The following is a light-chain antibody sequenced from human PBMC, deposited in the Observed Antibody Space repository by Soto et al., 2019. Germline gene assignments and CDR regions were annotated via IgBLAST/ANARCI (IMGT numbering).Light chain of an antibody. V-gene: IGKV3-11*01. CDR3: QQRSNWPIT. J-gene: IGKJ5*01. CDR2: DAS. Sequence: EIVLTHSPGTLSLSPWDRAPLSVRASQSVSSYLAWYQQKPGQAPRLLIYDASNRATGIPARFSGSGSGTDFTLTISSLEPEDFAVYYCQQRSNWPITFGQGTRLEIK. CDR1: QSVSSY.